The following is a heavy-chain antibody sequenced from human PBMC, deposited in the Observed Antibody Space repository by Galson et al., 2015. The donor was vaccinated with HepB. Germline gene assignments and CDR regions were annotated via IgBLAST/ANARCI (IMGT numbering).Heavy chain of an antibody. CDR1: GGTFSSYA. J-gene: IGHJ6*02. CDR3: ARGYSSSSSYYYYGMDV. CDR2: IIPIFGTA. V-gene: IGHV1-69*13. D-gene: IGHD6-6*01. Sequence: SVKVSCKASGGTFSSYAISWVRQAPGQGLEWMGGIIPIFGTANYAQKFQGRVTITADESTSTAYMELSSLRSEDTAVYYCARGYSSSSSYYYYGMDVWGQGTTVTVSS.